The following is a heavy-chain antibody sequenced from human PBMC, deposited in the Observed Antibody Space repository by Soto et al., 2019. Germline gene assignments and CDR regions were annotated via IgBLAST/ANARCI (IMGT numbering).Heavy chain of an antibody. D-gene: IGHD3-9*01. J-gene: IGHJ3*02. CDR2: INPSGGST. V-gene: IGHV1-46*01. Sequence: ASLKGSCKASGYTFTSYYLTWVRQEHGQGLEWLGIINPSGGSTSYAQKFQGRVTMTRDTSTSTVYMELSSLRSEDTTVYSCARDGYYDILTGLGAFDIWDQ. CDR1: GYTFTSYY. CDR3: ARDGYYDILTGLGAFDI.